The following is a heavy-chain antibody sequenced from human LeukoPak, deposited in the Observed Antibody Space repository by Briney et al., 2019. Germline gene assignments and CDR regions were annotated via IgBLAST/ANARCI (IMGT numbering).Heavy chain of an antibody. CDR3: ERDLASRY. V-gene: IGHV3-7*04. J-gene: IGHJ4*02. CDR1: GFTVSNYW. CDR2: IKQDGSEK. Sequence: GGSLRLSCAASGFTVSNYWMSWVRQAPGKGLEWVANIKQDGSEKNYVASVKGRFTVSRDNAKISLYLQKNSLRAEDTAVYYCERDLASRYWGQGTLVTVSS.